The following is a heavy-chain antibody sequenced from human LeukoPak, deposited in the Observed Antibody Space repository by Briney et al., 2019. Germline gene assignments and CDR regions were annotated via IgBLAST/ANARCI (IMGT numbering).Heavy chain of an antibody. CDR1: GFTFSSYA. Sequence: GGSLRLSCAASGFTFSSYAMSWVRQAPGKGLEWVSAISGSGGGTYYADSVEGRFTISRDNSKNTLYLQMNSLRAEDTAVYYCAKAPSMIVVVITTYFDYWGQGTLVTVSS. J-gene: IGHJ4*02. CDR2: ISGSGGGT. D-gene: IGHD3-22*01. V-gene: IGHV3-23*01. CDR3: AKAPSMIVVVITTYFDY.